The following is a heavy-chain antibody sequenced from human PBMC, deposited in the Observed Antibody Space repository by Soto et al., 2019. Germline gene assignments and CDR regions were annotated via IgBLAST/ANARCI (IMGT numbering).Heavy chain of an antibody. J-gene: IGHJ3*01. D-gene: IGHD1-1*01. Sequence: QVQLQESGPGLVKPSETLSLTCTVSGGSISGFYWSWIRQPPGKGLEWIGSVYYSGNTNYNPSLKRRVTISVDTSNNQFSLNLSSVTAADTAVYYCARDPGTNRRNYEPFDFWGQGTMVTVSS. CDR1: GGSISGFY. V-gene: IGHV4-59*01. CDR3: ARDPGTNRRNYEPFDF. CDR2: VYYSGNT.